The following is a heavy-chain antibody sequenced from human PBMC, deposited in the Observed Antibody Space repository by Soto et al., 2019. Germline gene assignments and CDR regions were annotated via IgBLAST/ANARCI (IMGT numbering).Heavy chain of an antibody. CDR2: INPETGGT. CDR1: GYTFTGYY. J-gene: IGHJ6*02. Sequence: QVQLVQSGADVKTPGASVRVSCKASGYTFTGYYVHWVREAPGQGLEWMGWINPETGGTSYAQKFQGLVTVSRDTSINTAYLELSRLRFDDAAVYFCARERYQVISDGMDVWGQGTTVTVSS. V-gene: IGHV1-2*02. CDR3: ARERYQVISDGMDV. D-gene: IGHD2-2*01.